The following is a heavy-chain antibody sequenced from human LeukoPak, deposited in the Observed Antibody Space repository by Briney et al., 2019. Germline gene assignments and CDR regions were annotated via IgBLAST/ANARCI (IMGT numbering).Heavy chain of an antibody. Sequence: GGSLRLSCAASGFTFSSYSMNWVRQAPGKGLEGVSSISSSSSYIYYADSVKGRFTISRDNAKNSLYLQMNSLRAEDTAVYYCARDSGYCSSTSCDYYYYGMDVWGKGTTVTVSS. CDR2: ISSSSSYI. CDR1: GFTFSSYS. D-gene: IGHD2-2*01. CDR3: ARDSGYCSSTSCDYYYYGMDV. J-gene: IGHJ6*04. V-gene: IGHV3-21*01.